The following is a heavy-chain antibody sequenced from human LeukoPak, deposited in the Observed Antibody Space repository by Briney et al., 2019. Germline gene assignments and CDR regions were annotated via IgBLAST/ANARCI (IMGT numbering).Heavy chain of an antibody. Sequence: TGGSLSLSCGASGFTFSNHWMTWVRQAPGKGLEWVAQIKPDGTERYYVDSLEGRFTISRDNAKNSLFLQMNSLRAEDTAVYYCARSYVKTFDYWGQGTLVTVSS. CDR2: IKPDGTER. CDR1: GFTFSNHW. V-gene: IGHV3-7*01. J-gene: IGHJ4*02. CDR3: ARSYVKTFDY. D-gene: IGHD3-10*02.